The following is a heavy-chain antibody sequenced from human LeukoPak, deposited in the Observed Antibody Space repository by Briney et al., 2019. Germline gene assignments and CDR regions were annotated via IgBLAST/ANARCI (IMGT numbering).Heavy chain of an antibody. J-gene: IGHJ4*02. CDR2: IYYSGST. CDR1: GGSINSGDYY. D-gene: IGHD2-2*01. V-gene: IGHV4-30-4*01. CDR3: ARELPYCSSTSCYDKGFFDY. Sequence: PSETLSLTCTVSGGSINSGDYYWSWIRQPPGKGLEWIGYIYYSGSTYYNPSLRSRVTISVDTSKNQVSLKLTSVTAADTAVYYCARELPYCSSTSCYDKGFFDYWGQGTLVTVSS.